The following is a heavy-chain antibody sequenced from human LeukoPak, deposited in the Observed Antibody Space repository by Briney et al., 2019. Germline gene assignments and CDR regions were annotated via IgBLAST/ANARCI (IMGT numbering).Heavy chain of an antibody. V-gene: IGHV1-18*01. CDR3: ARGHGYYYYMDV. Sequence: ASVTVSCTASGYRFSRYGINWVRHAPGQGPEWVGWVSVFNGLTKYAQKLQGRVTVTTEISTDTSYMELRSLRSDDTGVYYCARGHGYYYYMDVWGKGTTVIVSS. J-gene: IGHJ6*03. CDR2: VSVFNGLT. CDR1: GYRFSRYG. D-gene: IGHD2-2*03.